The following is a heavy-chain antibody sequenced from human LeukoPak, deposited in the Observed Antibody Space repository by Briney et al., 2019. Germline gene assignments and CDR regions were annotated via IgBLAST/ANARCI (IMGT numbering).Heavy chain of an antibody. Sequence: ASPKVSCKASGYTSTNYHINWVRHAPGQGLEWMGWINPNTGDRGYAQKFQGRVSITSDTSISTAYMELGSPRSEDTAVYFCARTASLTASGYDYWGQGTLVTVSS. J-gene: IGHJ4*02. CDR2: INPNTGDR. CDR3: ARTASLTASGYDY. V-gene: IGHV1-8*03. D-gene: IGHD2-21*02. CDR1: GYTSTNYH.